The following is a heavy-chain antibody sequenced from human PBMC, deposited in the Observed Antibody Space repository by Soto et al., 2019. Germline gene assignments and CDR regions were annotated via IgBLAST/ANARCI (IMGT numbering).Heavy chain of an antibody. CDR1: GGSISSYY. Sequence: SETLSLTCTVSGGSISSYYWSWIRQPPGKGLEWIGYIYYSGSTNYNPSLKSRVTISVDTSKNQFSLKLSSVTAADTAVYYCARAHAVEGTEGYCSGGSCYSWGKRTPIGIVSCGQATLVTLSS. CDR2: IYYSGST. V-gene: IGHV4-59*01. D-gene: IGHD2-15*01. CDR3: ARAHAVEGTEGYCSGGSCYSWGKRTPIGIVS. J-gene: IGHJ5*01.